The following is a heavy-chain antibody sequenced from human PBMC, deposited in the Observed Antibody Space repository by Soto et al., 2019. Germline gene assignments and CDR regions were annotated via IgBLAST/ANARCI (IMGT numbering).Heavy chain of an antibody. CDR1: GYTFINYY. CDR3: ARVSRGYSGYEISSYFDE. D-gene: IGHD5-12*01. J-gene: IGHJ4*02. Sequence: ASVKVSCKASGYTFINYYIHWVRQAPGQGLEWMGIFNPTSGSTNYAQKFQGRVTLTMDASTRTVYMELSSLRFEDTAVYYCARVSRGYSGYEISSYFDEWGQGTLVTVSS. CDR2: FNPTSGST. V-gene: IGHV1-46*01.